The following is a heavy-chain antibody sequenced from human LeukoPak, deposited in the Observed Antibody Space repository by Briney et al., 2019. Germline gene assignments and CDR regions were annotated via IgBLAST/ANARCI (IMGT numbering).Heavy chain of an antibody. V-gene: IGHV3-48*01. J-gene: IGHJ6*03. Sequence: PGGSLRLSCAASGFTFSSYSMNWVRQAPGKGLEWVAYISSSSSTIYYADSVKGRFTISRDNAKNSLYLQMNSLRGEDTAVYYCARPLRGYSYGNYYYYMDVWGKGTTVTVS. D-gene: IGHD5-18*01. CDR3: ARPLRGYSYGNYYYYMDV. CDR2: ISSSSSTI. CDR1: GFTFSSYS.